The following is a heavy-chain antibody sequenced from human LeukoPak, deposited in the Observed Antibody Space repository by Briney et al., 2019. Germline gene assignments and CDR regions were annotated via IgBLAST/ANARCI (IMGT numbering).Heavy chain of an antibody. V-gene: IGHV3-23*01. J-gene: IGHJ4*02. CDR2: ISGSGGST. Sequence: GGALRPSCAASGFTFSRYAMSLGRQAPGEGLEWVSAISGSGGSTSYADSVKGPFTISRDNSKNTLYLQMNSLRAEDTAVYYCAKDREDYGDYVWDYWGQGTLVTVSS. D-gene: IGHD4-17*01. CDR3: AKDREDYGDYVWDY. CDR1: GFTFSRYA.